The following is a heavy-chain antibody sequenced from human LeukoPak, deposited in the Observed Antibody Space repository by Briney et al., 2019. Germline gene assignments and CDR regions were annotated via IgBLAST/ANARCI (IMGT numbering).Heavy chain of an antibody. D-gene: IGHD2-2*01. V-gene: IGHV5-51*01. CDR1: GYRFITYW. J-gene: IGHJ5*02. CDR3: ARGQEPPAMNWFDP. CDR2: IYPGDSDT. Sequence: GESLKISCKGSGYRFITYWIGWVRQMPGKGLEWMGIIYPGDSDTRYSPSFQGQVTISVDKSISTAYLQWSSLKASDTAMYYCARGQEPPAMNWFDPWGQGTLVTVSS.